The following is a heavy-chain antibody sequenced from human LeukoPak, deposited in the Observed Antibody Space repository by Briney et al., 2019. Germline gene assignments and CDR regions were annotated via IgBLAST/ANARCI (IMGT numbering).Heavy chain of an antibody. D-gene: IGHD3-22*01. CDR3: ARANTYYDKWFDP. CDR1: GFTFSSYS. CDR2: ISSSSSYI. J-gene: IGHJ5*02. V-gene: IGHV3-21*01. Sequence: GGSLRLSCAASGFTFSSYSMNWVRQAPGKGLEWVSSISSSSSYIYYADSVKGRSTISRDNAKNSLYLQMNSLRAEDTAVYYCARANTYYDKWFDPWGQGTLVTVSS.